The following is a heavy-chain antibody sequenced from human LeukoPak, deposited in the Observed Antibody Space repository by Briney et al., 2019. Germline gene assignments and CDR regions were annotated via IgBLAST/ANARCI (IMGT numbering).Heavy chain of an antibody. CDR3: ARGPRERRYYYYGMDV. J-gene: IGHJ6*02. D-gene: IGHD1-26*01. CDR2: ISAYNGNT. V-gene: IGHV1-18*01. CDR1: GYTFTSYG. Sequence: ASVTVSCKASGYTFTSYGISWVRQAPGQGLEWMGWISAYNGNTNYAQKLQGRVTMTTDTSTSTAYMELRSLRSDDTAVYYCARGPRERRYYYYGMDVWGQGTTVTVSS.